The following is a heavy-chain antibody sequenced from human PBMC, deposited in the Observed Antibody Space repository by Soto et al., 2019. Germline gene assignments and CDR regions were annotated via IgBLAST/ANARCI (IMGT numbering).Heavy chain of an antibody. CDR3: ARGALGPGFDT. CDR2: IYYSGST. J-gene: IGHJ5*02. CDR1: GGSISSYY. V-gene: IGHV4-59*01. Sequence: SETLSLTCTVSGGSISSYYWSWIRQPPGKGLEWIGYIYYSGSTNYNPSLKSRVTISVDTSKNQFSLKLSSVTAADTAVYYCARGALGPGFDTWGQGTPVTVSS. D-gene: IGHD3-16*01.